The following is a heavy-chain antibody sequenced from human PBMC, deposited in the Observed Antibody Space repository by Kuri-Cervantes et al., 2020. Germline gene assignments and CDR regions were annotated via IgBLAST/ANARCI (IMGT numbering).Heavy chain of an antibody. Sequence: ASVKVSCKASGYTFTGYYMHWVRQAPGQGLEWMGWINPNSGGTNYAQKFQGWVTMTRDTSISTAYMELSSLRSEDTAVYYCARGQGIVVVPAAQDYWGQGTLVTVSS. J-gene: IGHJ4*02. CDR1: GYTFTGYY. CDR3: ARGQGIVVVPAAQDY. D-gene: IGHD2-2*01. V-gene: IGHV1-2*04. CDR2: INPNSGGT.